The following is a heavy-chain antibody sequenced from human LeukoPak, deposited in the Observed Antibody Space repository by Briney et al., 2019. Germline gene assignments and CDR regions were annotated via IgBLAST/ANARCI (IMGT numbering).Heavy chain of an antibody. CDR3: ARDRYGPGSYYYS. Sequence: GRSLRLSCAASGFTFSSYGMHWVRQAPGKGLEWVAVIWYDGSNKYYADSVKGRFTISRDNSKNTLYLQMNSLRAEDTAVYYCARDRYGPGSYYYSWGQGTLVTVSS. CDR2: IWYDGSNK. CDR1: GFTFSSYG. J-gene: IGHJ5*02. D-gene: IGHD3-10*01. V-gene: IGHV3-33*01.